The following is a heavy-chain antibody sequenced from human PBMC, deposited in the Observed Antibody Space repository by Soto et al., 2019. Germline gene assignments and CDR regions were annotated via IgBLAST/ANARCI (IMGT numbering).Heavy chain of an antibody. V-gene: IGHV3-30-3*01. J-gene: IGHJ6*02. CDR2: ISYDGSNK. CDR1: GFTFISYA. D-gene: IGHD2-2*01. CDR3: AREGYCSSTSCFLGRYYYYGMDV. Sequence: GGSLRLSCAASGFTFISYAIHFVRHSPFKWLEWVAVISYDGSNKYYADSVKGRFTISRDNSKNTLYLQMNSLRAEDTAVYYCAREGYCSSTSCFLGRYYYYGMDVWGQGTTVTVSS.